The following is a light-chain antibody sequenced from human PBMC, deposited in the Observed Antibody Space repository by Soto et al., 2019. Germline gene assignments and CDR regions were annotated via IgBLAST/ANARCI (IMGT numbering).Light chain of an antibody. Sequence: QSALTQPASVSGSPGQSVTISCTETKNDIGVYDFVSWYQHHPGKSPRLIIYEVFQRPSGVSDCFSGSKSGNTASLTVSGLQAADEADYFCKSYAGSNTYGFGSETKGTVL. V-gene: IGLV2-8*01. CDR2: EVF. CDR1: KNDIGVYDF. J-gene: IGLJ1*01. CDR3: KSYAGSNTYG.